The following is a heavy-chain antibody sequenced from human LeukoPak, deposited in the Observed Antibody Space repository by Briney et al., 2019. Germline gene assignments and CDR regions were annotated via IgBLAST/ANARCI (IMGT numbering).Heavy chain of an antibody. CDR2: ISYDGSNK. CDR1: GFTFSSYA. J-gene: IGHJ5*02. D-gene: IGHD5-18*01. CDR3: ARKGYSYGFVNWFDP. V-gene: IGHV3-30-3*01. Sequence: GGSLRLSCAASGFTFSSYAMHWVRQAPGKGLEWVAVISYDGSNKYYADSVKGRFTISRDNAKNSLYLQMNSLRAEDTAVYYCARKGYSYGFVNWFDPWGQGTLVTVSS.